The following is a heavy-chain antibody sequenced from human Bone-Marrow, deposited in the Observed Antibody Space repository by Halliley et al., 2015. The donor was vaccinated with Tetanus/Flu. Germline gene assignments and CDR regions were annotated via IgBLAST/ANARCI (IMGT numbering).Heavy chain of an antibody. J-gene: IGHJ6*02. CDR3: ARGHRVSNGWGTYYNYGMDA. D-gene: IGHD6-19*01. CDR2: IIPYGNI. Sequence: TLSLTCAVYGGSFGDSGYYWNWCRQPPGKGLEWIGEIIPYGNINYNQSLQSRVTISVDTSKNQFSLKLSSVSAADTAVYYCARGHRVSNGWGTYYNYGMDAWGRGTAVSVSS. CDR1: GGSFGDSGYY. V-gene: IGHV4-34*01.